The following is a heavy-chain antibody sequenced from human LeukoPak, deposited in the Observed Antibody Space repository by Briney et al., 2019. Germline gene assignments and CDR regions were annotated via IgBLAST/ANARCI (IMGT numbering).Heavy chain of an antibody. CDR3: ARDWGYDSADV. J-gene: IGHJ6*04. CDR2: MSYDGISK. Sequence: GRSLRLSCAASGFTFSSYALHWVRQAPGKGLEWVAVMSYDGISKYYADSVKGRFTISRDNAKNSLYLQMNSLRAEDTAVYYCARDWGYDSADVWGKGTTVTVSS. V-gene: IGHV3-30-3*01. CDR1: GFTFSSYA. D-gene: IGHD5-12*01.